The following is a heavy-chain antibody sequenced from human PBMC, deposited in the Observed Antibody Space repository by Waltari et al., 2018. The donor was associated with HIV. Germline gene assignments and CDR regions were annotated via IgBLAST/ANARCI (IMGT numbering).Heavy chain of an antibody. V-gene: IGHV4-34*01. Sequence: QVQLRQWGAGLLKPSETLSLTCAVYGGSFSGSSWSWIRHPPGTGLEWVGEINHSGSTNYNPSLKSRVTISVDTSKNQFSLKLTSVTAADTAVFYCARARLVSRGQYCSTTSCLPHYYYYYGMDVWGQGTTVTVSS. J-gene: IGHJ6*02. CDR3: ARARLVSRGQYCSTTSCLPHYYYYYGMDV. D-gene: IGHD2-2*01. CDR1: GGSFSGSS. CDR2: INHSGST.